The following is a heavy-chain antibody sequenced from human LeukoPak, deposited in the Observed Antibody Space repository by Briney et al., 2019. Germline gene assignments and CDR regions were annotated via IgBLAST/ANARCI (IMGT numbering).Heavy chain of an antibody. CDR3: ARGAARGVTTLNY. J-gene: IGHJ4*02. CDR1: GGSISNYY. CDR2: IYYSGST. D-gene: IGHD4-17*01. Sequence: PSETLSLTCTVSGGSISNYYWSWIRQPPGKGLEWIGYIYYSGSTNYKPSLKSRVTISVDTSKNQFSLKVSSVTAADTAVYYCARGAARGVTTLNYWGQGTLVTVSS. V-gene: IGHV4-59*01.